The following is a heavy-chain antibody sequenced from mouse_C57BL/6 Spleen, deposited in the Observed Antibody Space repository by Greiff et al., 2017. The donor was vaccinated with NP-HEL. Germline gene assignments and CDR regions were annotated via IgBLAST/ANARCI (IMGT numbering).Heavy chain of an antibody. Sequence: ESGPGLVKPSQSLSLTCSVTGYSITSGYYWNWLRQFPGNKLEWMGYISYDGSNNYNPSLKNRISITRDTSKNQFFLKLNSVTTEDTATYYCARERYDYDLAYWGQGTLVTVSA. CDR1: GYSITSGYY. CDR3: ARERYDYDLAY. V-gene: IGHV3-6*01. D-gene: IGHD2-4*01. J-gene: IGHJ3*01. CDR2: ISYDGSN.